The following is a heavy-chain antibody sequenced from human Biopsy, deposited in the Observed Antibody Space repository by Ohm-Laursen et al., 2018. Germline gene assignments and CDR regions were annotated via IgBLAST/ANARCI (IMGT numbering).Heavy chain of an antibody. CDR3: ARDYDTSGYYYVS. CDR2: IFYRGST. Sequence: SETLSLTCTVSGGSISNNNYYWGWIRQPPGKGLEWIRSIFYRGSTHYKPSLKSRLNISEDTSKNQFSLKIISGTAADTAVYYCARDYDTSGYYYVSWGQGTLVTVSS. J-gene: IGHJ5*02. V-gene: IGHV4-39*01. D-gene: IGHD3-22*01. CDR1: GGSISNNNYY.